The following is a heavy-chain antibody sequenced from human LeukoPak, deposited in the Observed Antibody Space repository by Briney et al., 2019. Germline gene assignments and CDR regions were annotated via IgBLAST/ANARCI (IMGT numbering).Heavy chain of an antibody. Sequence: GSLRLSCAASGFTSSDYYMSWIRQAPGKGLEWVSYISTTGNTIYYADSVKGRFTISRDNAKNSLYLQMNSLRAEDTAVYYCARVSSTAFDHWGQGTLVTVSS. J-gene: IGHJ4*02. CDR1: GFTSSDYY. CDR2: ISTTGNTI. V-gene: IGHV3-11*01. CDR3: ARVSSTAFDH. D-gene: IGHD1-26*01.